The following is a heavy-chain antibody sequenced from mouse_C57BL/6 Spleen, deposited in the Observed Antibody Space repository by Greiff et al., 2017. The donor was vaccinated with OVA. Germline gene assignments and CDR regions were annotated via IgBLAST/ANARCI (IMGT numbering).Heavy chain of an antibody. CDR3: ANTPIDYDYGSFAY. V-gene: IGHV1-72*01. J-gene: IGHJ3*01. CDR1: GYTFTSYW. CDR2: IDPNSGGT. Sequence: QVQLQQPGAELVKPGASVKLSCKASGYTFTSYWMHWVKQRPGRGLEWIGRIDPNSGGTKYNEKFKGKATLTVDKPSSTAYMQLSSLTSEDSAVYDSANTPIDYDYGSFAYWGQGTMVTVSA. D-gene: IGHD2-4*01.